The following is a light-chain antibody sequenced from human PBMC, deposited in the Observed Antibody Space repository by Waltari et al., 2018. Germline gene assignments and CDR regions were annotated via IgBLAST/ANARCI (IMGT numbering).Light chain of an antibody. V-gene: IGKV3-20*01. CDR3: QQYDISPLT. CDR1: QTVRTTY. J-gene: IGKJ4*01. Sequence: EIVLTQSPGTLSLSPGERATLSCRASQTVRTTYLSWYQQKPGQAPTLLIYGASSRATGIPYRFSGSGAGTDFSLTISSLEPEDFAVYYCQQYDISPLTFGGVTKVESK. CDR2: GAS.